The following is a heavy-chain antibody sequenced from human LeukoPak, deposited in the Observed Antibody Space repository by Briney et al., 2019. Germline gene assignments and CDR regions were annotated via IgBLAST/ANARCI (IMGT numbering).Heavy chain of an antibody. J-gene: IGHJ5*02. D-gene: IGHD3-10*01. V-gene: IGHV3-7*01. Sequence: GGSLRPSCAASGFTFSSYWMSWVRQAPGKGLEWVANIKQDGSEKYYVDSVKGRFTISRDNAKNSLYLQMNSLRAEDTAVYYCQFGSGSYYNIPDNWFDPWGQGTLVTVSS. CDR3: QFGSGSYYNIPDNWFDP. CDR1: GFTFSSYW. CDR2: IKQDGSEK.